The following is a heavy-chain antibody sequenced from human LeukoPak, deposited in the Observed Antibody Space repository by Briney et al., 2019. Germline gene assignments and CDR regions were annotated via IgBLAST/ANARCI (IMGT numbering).Heavy chain of an antibody. D-gene: IGHD4-17*01. CDR2: ISSSGSTI. V-gene: IGHV3-48*04. J-gene: IGHJ4*02. CDR1: GFTFSSYA. Sequence: SGGSLRLSCAASGFTFSSYAMHWVRQPPGKGLEWVSYISSSGSTIYYADSVKGRFTISRDNAKNSLYLQMNSLRAEDTAVYYCARVRDYGDYEDYWGQGTLVTVSS. CDR3: ARVRDYGDYEDY.